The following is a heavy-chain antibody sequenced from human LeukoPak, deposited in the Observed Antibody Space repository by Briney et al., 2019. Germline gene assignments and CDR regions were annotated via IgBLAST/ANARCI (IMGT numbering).Heavy chain of an antibody. D-gene: IGHD5-24*01. CDR3: AKGGDGYSLDY. V-gene: IGHV3-33*06. J-gene: IGHJ4*02. Sequence: GGSLRLSCAASGFTFSSYGMHWVRQAPAKGLEWVAVIWYDGSNKYYADSVKGRFTISRDNSKNTLYLQMNSLRAEDTAVYYCAKGGDGYSLDYWGQGTLVTVSS. CDR2: IWYDGSNK. CDR1: GFTFSSYG.